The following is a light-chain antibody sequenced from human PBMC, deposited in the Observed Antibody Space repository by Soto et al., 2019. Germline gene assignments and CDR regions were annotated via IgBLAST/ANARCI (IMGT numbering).Light chain of an antibody. CDR2: AVS. Sequence: QSALTQPASVSGSPGQSITISCTGTSSDVGGYNYVSWYQQHPGKAPKLMISAVSYRPSGVSNRFAGSKSGNTASLTISWRQAEDEADYYFSSYTLISTHVVFGGGTKLTVL. CDR3: SSYTLISTHVV. J-gene: IGLJ2*01. CDR1: SSDVGGYNY. V-gene: IGLV2-14*01.